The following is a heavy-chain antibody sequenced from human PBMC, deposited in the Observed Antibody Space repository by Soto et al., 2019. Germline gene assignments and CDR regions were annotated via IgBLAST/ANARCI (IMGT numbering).Heavy chain of an antibody. CDR1: GGSFSSYA. CDR3: ARVYRSSSGRFDN. D-gene: IGHD6-6*01. V-gene: IGHV1-69*01. Sequence: QVQLVQSGAEVKKPGSSVKVSCKASGGSFSSYAISWVRQAPGQGLEWMGGIIPIFGTPSYAQKFQGRVTITADESTSTAYMELSSLRSEDTPVYYCARVYRSSSGRFDNWGQGTLVTVSS. CDR2: IIPIFGTP. J-gene: IGHJ4*02.